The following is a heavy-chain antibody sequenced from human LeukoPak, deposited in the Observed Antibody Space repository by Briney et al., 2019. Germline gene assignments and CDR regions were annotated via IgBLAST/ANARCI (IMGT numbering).Heavy chain of an antibody. V-gene: IGHV3-15*01. Sequence: GGSLRLSCAASGFTFSNAWMSWGRQAPGKGLEWVGRIQSKTDGGTTDYAAPVKGRFTISRDDSKNTLYLQMNSLKTEDTAVYYCTTMPLGYCSSTTCYAPSDSWGQGALVTVSS. CDR1: GFTFSNAW. CDR3: TTMPLGYCSSTTCYAPSDS. CDR2: IQSKTDGGTT. J-gene: IGHJ4*02. D-gene: IGHD2-2*01.